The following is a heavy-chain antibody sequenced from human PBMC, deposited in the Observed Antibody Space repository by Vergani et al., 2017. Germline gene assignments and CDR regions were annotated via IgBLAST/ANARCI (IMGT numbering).Heavy chain of an antibody. CDR1: GFTFSSYA. CDR3: AKELQPTIFGVVAVVFDY. D-gene: IGHD3-3*01. V-gene: IGHV3-23*01. Sequence: EVQLLESGGGLVQPGGSLRLSCAASGFTFSSYAMSWVRQAPGKGLEWVSAISGSGGGTYYADSVKGRFTISRDNSKNTLYLQMNSLRAEDTAVYYCAKELQPTIFGVVAVVFDYGGQGCLVTVSS. J-gene: IGHJ4*02. CDR2: ISGSGGGT.